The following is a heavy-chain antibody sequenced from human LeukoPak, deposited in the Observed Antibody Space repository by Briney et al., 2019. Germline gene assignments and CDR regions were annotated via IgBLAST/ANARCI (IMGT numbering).Heavy chain of an antibody. V-gene: IGHV1-69*05. CDR2: VIPIFGAA. Sequence: SVKVSCKASGGTFSSYAISWVRQAPGQGLGWMGGVIPIFGAANYAQKFQGRVTITTDESTSTAYMELSSLRSEDTAVYYCATPYYYDSSGYYYFDYWGQGTVVSVSS. CDR1: GGTFSSYA. CDR3: ATPYYYDSSGYYYFDY. J-gene: IGHJ4*02. D-gene: IGHD3-22*01.